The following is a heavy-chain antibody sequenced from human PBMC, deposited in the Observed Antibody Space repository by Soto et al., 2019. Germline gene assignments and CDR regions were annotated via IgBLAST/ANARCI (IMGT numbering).Heavy chain of an antibody. D-gene: IGHD3-10*01. J-gene: IGHJ6*02. CDR2: IRSRANNYAT. CDR1: GFIFSDSA. CDR3: ARGLRAPIGDYYYHGMDV. Sequence: EVQLVESGGGLVQPGESLKLSCAASGFIFSDSAIHWVRQASGKGLEWVGRIRSRANNYATSSAASLKGRFKFLRDDSKNTAYLQMNTLKTEDTAVYYCARGLRAPIGDYYYHGMDVWGQGTTVTVSS. V-gene: IGHV3-73*02.